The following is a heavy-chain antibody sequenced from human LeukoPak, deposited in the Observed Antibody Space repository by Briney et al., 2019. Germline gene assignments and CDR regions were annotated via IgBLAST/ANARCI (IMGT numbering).Heavy chain of an antibody. Sequence: ASVKVSCKVSGYTLTELSMHWVRQAPGKGLEWMGGFDPEDGETIYAQKFQGRVTMTEDTSTDTAYMELSSLRSEDTAVYYCATDLDYSNYVHFDYWGQGTLVTVSS. J-gene: IGHJ4*02. V-gene: IGHV1-24*01. CDR1: GYTLTELS. CDR3: ATDLDYSNYVHFDY. D-gene: IGHD4-11*01. CDR2: FDPEDGET.